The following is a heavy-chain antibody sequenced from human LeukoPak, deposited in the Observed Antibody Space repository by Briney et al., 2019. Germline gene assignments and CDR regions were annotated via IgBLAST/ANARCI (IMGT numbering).Heavy chain of an antibody. CDR3: ARDPLNYYYMDV. CDR2: LYYSRST. J-gene: IGHJ6*03. CDR1: GGSISTYN. V-gene: IGHV4-59*01. Sequence: SENLSLTCTVSGGSISTYNWSWIRQPPGKGLEWIGYLYYSRSTNYNPSLKSRVTIPVDTSKNQFSLKLSSVTAADTAVYYCARDPLNYYYMDVWGKGTTVTVSS.